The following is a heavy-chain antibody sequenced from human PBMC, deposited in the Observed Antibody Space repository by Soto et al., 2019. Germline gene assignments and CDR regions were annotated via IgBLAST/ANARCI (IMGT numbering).Heavy chain of an antibody. J-gene: IGHJ4*02. CDR2: IYLDDDK. D-gene: IGHD6-19*01. CDR1: GFSLISTRMA. Sequence: ITLKEPGPALLKPTETLRLTCTFSGFSLISTRMAVGWINQPSGKTLEWFALIYLDDDKCYSPFVKSRLTIPKDTPKYQVVLTMSNMDPVDTARYYCAHIVVAGLGYYFESSGPGTLVTGSS. V-gene: IGHV2-5*02. CDR3: AHIVVAGLGYYFES.